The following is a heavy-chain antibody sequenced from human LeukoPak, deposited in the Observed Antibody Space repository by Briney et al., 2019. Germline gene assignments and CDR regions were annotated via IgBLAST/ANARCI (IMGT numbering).Heavy chain of an antibody. CDR1: GFRFSSYE. D-gene: IGHD5-24*01. CDR2: IGNTGRTI. V-gene: IGHV3-48*03. CDR3: ARDYKYAFDN. J-gene: IGHJ4*02. Sequence: GGSLRLSCAASGFRFSSYEMNWVRQAPGRGLEWVSYIGNTGRTIYYVDSVKGRFTVSGDKAKNSLYLQMNSLRVEDTAVYYCARDYKYAFDNWGQGTLVTVSS.